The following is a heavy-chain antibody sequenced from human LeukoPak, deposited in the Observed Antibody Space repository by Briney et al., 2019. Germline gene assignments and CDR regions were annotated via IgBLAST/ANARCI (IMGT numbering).Heavy chain of an antibody. D-gene: IGHD3-22*01. CDR1: GYTFTSYG. J-gene: IGHJ3*02. CDR2: ISAYNGNT. Sequence: GASVKVSCKASGYTFTSYGISWVRQAPGQGLEWMGWISAYNGNTNYAQKLQGRVTMTTDTSTSTAYMELRSLRSDDTAVYYCARGSLYYDSSGYHAFDIWGQGTMVTVSS. V-gene: IGHV1-18*01. CDR3: ARGSLYYDSSGYHAFDI.